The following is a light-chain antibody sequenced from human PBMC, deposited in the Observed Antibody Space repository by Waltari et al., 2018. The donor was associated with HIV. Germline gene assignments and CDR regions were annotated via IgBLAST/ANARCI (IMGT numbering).Light chain of an antibody. CDR2: EVS. J-gene: IGLJ2*01. CDR1: SSDVGGCNY. Sequence: QSALTQPASVSGSPGQSLTISCTGTSSDVGGCNYVSWYQHHPGKAPKLMIYEVSNRPSGVSNRFSGSKSGNTASLTISGLQAEDEADYYCSSYTSSSTLVFGGGTKLTVL. V-gene: IGLV2-14*01. CDR3: SSYTSSSTLV.